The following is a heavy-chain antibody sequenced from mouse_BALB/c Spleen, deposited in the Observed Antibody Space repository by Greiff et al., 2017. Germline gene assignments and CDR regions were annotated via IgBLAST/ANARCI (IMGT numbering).Heavy chain of an antibody. J-gene: IGHJ2*01. CDR1: GYTFTSYY. D-gene: IGHD2-13*01. V-gene: IGHV1S56*01. CDR2: IYPGNVNT. CDR3: ASPLRDYYFDY. Sequence: VQLQQSGPELVKPGASVRISCKASGYTFTSYYIHWVKQRPGQGLEWIGWIYPGNVNTKYNEKFKGKATLTADKSSSTAYMQLSSLTSEDSAVYYCASPLRDYYFDYWGQGTTLTVSS.